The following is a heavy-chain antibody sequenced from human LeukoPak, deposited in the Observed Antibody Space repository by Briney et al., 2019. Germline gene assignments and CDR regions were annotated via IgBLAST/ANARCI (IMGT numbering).Heavy chain of an antibody. J-gene: IGHJ4*02. CDR3: ARRGVKTTRFDY. D-gene: IGHD1-1*01. V-gene: IGHV4-59*01. Sequence: SETLSLTCAVYGGSFSGYYWSWIRQPPGKGLEWIGYLYNSGTTNYNPSLKSRVSISGDTSKNQFSLKLNSVTAADTAVYYCARRGVKTTRFDYWGQGSLVTVSS. CDR2: LYNSGTT. CDR1: GGSFSGYY.